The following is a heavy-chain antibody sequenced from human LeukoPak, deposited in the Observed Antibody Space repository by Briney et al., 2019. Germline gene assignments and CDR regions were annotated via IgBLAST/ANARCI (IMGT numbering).Heavy chain of an antibody. CDR1: GYTFTSYG. D-gene: IGHD2-2*01. CDR3: ARDSTEYQLSDY. CDR2: ISAYNGDT. Sequence: ASVKVSCKASGYTFTSYGISRVRQAPGQGLEWMGWISAYNGDTNYAQKLQGRVTMTTDTSTSTAYMELRSLRSDDTAVYYCARDSTEYQLSDYWGQGTLVTVSS. V-gene: IGHV1-18*01. J-gene: IGHJ4*02.